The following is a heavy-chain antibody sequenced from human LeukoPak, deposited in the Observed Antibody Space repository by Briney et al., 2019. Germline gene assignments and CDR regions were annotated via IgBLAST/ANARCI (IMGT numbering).Heavy chain of an antibody. J-gene: IGHJ6*02. D-gene: IGHD5-12*01. CDR2: ISAYNGNT. V-gene: IGHV1-18*01. CDR1: GYTFTSYG. CDR3: ARAGGYDAYYYYYGMDV. Sequence: ASVKVSCKASGYTFTSYGISWVRQAPGQGLEWMGWISAYNGNTNYAQKLQGRVTMTTDTSTSTAYMELRSLRSDDTAVYYCARAGGYDAYYYYYGMDVWGQGTTVTVSS.